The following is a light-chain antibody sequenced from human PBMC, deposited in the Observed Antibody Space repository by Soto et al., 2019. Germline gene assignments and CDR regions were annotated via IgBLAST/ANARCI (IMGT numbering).Light chain of an antibody. J-gene: IGKJ2*01. Sequence: EFVSTQSPDTLSLSPGERATLSCRASQSVASTYLTWYQQKPGQAPRLLIYGASSRATGVPDRFSGSGSGTDLTLTISRLEPEDFAVYYCQQFVSSRFTFGQGTKLEIK. CDR2: GAS. V-gene: IGKV3-20*01. CDR1: QSVASTY. CDR3: QQFVSSRFT.